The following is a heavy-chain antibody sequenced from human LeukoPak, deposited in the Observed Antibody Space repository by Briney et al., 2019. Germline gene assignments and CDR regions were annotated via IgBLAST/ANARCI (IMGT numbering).Heavy chain of an antibody. V-gene: IGHV3-23*01. J-gene: IGHJ4*02. CDR2: ISGSGGST. Sequence: GGSLRLSCAASGFTFSSYAMSWVRQAPGKGLEWVSAISGSGGSTYYADSVKGRFTISRDNSKNMLYLQMNSLRAEDTAVYYCAKDEGYGSGSQGDWGQGTLVTVSS. D-gene: IGHD3-10*01. CDR1: GFTFSSYA. CDR3: AKDEGYGSGSQGD.